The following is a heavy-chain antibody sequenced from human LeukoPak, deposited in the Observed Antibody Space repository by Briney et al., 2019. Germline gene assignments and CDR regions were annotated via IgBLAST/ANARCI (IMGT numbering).Heavy chain of an antibody. CDR2: IYYSGST. CDR1: GGSISSSSYY. J-gene: IGHJ3*02. D-gene: IGHD2-2*02. Sequence: SETLSLTCTVSGGSISSSSYYWGWIRQPPGKGLEWIGSIYYSGSTYYNPSLKSRVTISVDTSKNQFSLKLSSVTAADTAVYYCATVGHRGYCSSTSCYKSDAFDIWGQGTMVTVSS. CDR3: ATVGHRGYCSSTSCYKSDAFDI. V-gene: IGHV4-39*07.